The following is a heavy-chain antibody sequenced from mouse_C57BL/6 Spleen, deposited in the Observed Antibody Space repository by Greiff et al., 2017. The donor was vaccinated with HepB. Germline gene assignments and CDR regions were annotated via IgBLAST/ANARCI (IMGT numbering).Heavy chain of an antibody. D-gene: IGHD1-1*01. CDR1: GYTFTSYW. CDR3: ARSVARYVDV. CDR2: INPSNGGT. J-gene: IGHJ1*03. V-gene: IGHV1-53*01. Sequence: QVQLQQPGTELVKPGASVKLSCKASGYTFTSYWMHWVTQRPGQGLEWLGNINPSNGGTNYNEKYKSKATLTVDKSSSTAYMQLSRLTSEDSAVYYCARSVARYVDVWGTGTTVTVSS.